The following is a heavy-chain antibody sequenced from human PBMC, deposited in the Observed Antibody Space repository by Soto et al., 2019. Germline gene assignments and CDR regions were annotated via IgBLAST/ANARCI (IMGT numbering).Heavy chain of an antibody. D-gene: IGHD2-2*01. Sequence: GGSLRLSCAASGFTLSSYGTHWVRQAPGKGLEWVAVIWYDGSNKYYADSVKGRFTISRDNSKNTLYLQMNSLRAEDTAVYYCARVVPVVAAAMGPDAFDIWGQGTMVTVSS. CDR1: GFTLSSYG. CDR3: ARVVPVVAAAMGPDAFDI. J-gene: IGHJ3*02. V-gene: IGHV3-33*01. CDR2: IWYDGSNK.